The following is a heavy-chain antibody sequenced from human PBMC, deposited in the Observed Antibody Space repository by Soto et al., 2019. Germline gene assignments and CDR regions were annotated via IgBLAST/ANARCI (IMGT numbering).Heavy chain of an antibody. Sequence: SETLSLTCTVSGSSIISSSYYWSWIRQPPGKGLEWIGYIYYSGSTNYNPSLKSRVTISVDTSKNQFSLKLNSMTAADTAVYYCARHNYGSGSTYFDYWGQGTLVTVSS. J-gene: IGHJ4*02. V-gene: IGHV4-61*05. CDR1: GSSIISSSYY. CDR2: IYYSGST. D-gene: IGHD3-10*01. CDR3: ARHNYGSGSTYFDY.